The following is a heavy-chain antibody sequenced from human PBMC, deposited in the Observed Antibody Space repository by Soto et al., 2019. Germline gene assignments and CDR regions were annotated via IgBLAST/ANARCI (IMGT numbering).Heavy chain of an antibody. CDR1: GYTFTSYG. CDR2: ISTYNGNT. Sequence: ASVKVSCKASGYTFTSYGISWVRQAPGQGLEWMGWISTYNGNTNYAQKLQGRVTMTTDTSTSTAYMELRSLRSDDKAVYYCARSISCYSSGYFDYLGQGTLVTVSS. D-gene: IGHD3-22*01. J-gene: IGHJ4*02. CDR3: ARSISCYSSGYFDY. V-gene: IGHV1-18*01.